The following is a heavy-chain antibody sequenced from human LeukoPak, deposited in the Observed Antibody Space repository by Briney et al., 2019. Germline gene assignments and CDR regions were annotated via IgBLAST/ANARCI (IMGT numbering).Heavy chain of an antibody. Sequence: GGSLRLSCAASGFTFDDYAMHWVRQAPGKGLEWVSGISWNSGSIGYADSVKGRFTISRDNAKNSLYLQMNSLRAEDTALYYCAKGNYNSAIDYWGQGTLVTVSS. D-gene: IGHD1-20*01. CDR1: GFTFDDYA. CDR2: ISWNSGSI. J-gene: IGHJ4*02. CDR3: AKGNYNSAIDY. V-gene: IGHV3-9*01.